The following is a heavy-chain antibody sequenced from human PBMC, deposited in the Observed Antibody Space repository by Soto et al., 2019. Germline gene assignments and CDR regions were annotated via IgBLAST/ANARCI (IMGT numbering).Heavy chain of an antibody. Sequence: PGGSLRLSCAASGFTFSSYWMHWVRQAPGKGLVWVSRINSDGSSTSYADSVKGRFTISRDNAKNTLYLQMNSLRAEDTAVYYCARGYMYYYDSSGYLRDYWGQGTLVTVSS. V-gene: IGHV3-74*01. CDR3: ARGYMYYYDSSGYLRDY. D-gene: IGHD3-22*01. CDR1: GFTFSSYW. J-gene: IGHJ4*02. CDR2: INSDGSST.